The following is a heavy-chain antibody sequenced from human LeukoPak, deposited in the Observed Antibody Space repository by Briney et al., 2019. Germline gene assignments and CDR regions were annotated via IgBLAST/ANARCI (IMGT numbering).Heavy chain of an antibody. D-gene: IGHD3-22*01. CDR1: GFIFNNYG. CDR3: AKGSSGYFVDL. Sequence: GGSLRLSCAASGFIFNNYGLIWVRQAPGKGLEWVSAISNDGGGTNYADFVKGRFTISRDNSKNTLFLQVNSLRAEDTALYYCAKGSSGYFVDLWGQGTLVTVSS. J-gene: IGHJ5*02. CDR2: ISNDGGGT. V-gene: IGHV3-23*01.